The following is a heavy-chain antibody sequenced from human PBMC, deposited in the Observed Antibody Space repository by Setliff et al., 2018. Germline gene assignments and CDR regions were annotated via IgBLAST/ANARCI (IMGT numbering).Heavy chain of an antibody. CDR3: ARDLPRGGGASRGAFDI. Sequence: PGGSLRLSCEVSGFTFSDHYMDWVRQAPGKGLEWVGRTRNKANSYLTEYAASVKGRFFISRDDSKNSLFLQMNSLKIEDTAVYYCARDLPRGGGASRGAFDIWGQGTMVTV. J-gene: IGHJ3*02. D-gene: IGHD1-26*01. CDR1: GFTFSDHY. V-gene: IGHV3-72*01. CDR2: TRNKANSYLT.